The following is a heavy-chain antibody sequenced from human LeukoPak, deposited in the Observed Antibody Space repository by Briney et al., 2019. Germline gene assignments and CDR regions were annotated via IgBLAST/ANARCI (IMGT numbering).Heavy chain of an antibody. Sequence: PGGSLSLSCAASGFTFSRNWMHWVRQAPGKGLVWVSRINSDGSITNYADSVKGRFTISRDNAKNSLYLQMNSLRAEDTAVYYCARALVLRSAFDYWGQGTLVTVSS. CDR2: INSDGSIT. V-gene: IGHV3-74*01. J-gene: IGHJ4*02. CDR3: ARALVLRSAFDY. CDR1: GFTFSRNW. D-gene: IGHD3-3*01.